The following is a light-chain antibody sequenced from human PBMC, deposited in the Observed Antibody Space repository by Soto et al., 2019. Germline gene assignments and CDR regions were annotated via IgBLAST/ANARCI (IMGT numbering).Light chain of an antibody. CDR1: QDISSY. J-gene: IGKJ1*01. V-gene: IGKV1-9*01. CDR3: QQLNKYPRT. CDR2: VAS. Sequence: DIQLTQSPSFLSASVAYRVNITCRASQDISSYLAWYQQKPGKAPKLLIYVASTLQSGVPSRFRGSGSGTEFTLTISSLKPEDFETYYCQQLNKYPRTFGQGTKVDIK.